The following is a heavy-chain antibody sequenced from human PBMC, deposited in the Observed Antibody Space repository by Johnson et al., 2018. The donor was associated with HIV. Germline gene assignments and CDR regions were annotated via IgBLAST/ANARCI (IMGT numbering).Heavy chain of an antibody. D-gene: IGHD3-22*01. Sequence: VQLVESGGGLIQPGGSLRLSCAASGFTVSSNYMSWVRQAPGKGLEWVSVIYSGGSTYYADSVKGRFTISRDNSKNTLYLQMNSLRAEDTAVYYCAKDRSLTMIVAMAGWAFDIWGQGTMVTVSS. J-gene: IGHJ3*02. CDR3: AKDRSLTMIVAMAGWAFDI. V-gene: IGHV3-53*01. CDR2: IYSGGST. CDR1: GFTVSSNY.